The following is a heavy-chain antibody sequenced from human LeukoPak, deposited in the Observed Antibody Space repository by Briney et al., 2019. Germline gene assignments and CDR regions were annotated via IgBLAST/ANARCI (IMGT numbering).Heavy chain of an antibody. V-gene: IGHV1-46*01. Sequence: ASVKVSCKASRYTFTSYYMHWVRQAPGQGLEWMGIINPSGGSTSYAQKFQGRVTMTRDMSTSTVYMELSSLRSEDTAVYYCARAGYSYGYVDYWGQGTLVTVSS. CDR3: ARAGYSYGYVDY. CDR2: INPSGGST. J-gene: IGHJ4*02. D-gene: IGHD5-18*01. CDR1: RYTFTSYY.